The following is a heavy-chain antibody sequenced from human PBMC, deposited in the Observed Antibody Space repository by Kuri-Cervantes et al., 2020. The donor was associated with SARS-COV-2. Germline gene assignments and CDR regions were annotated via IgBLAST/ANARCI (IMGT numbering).Heavy chain of an antibody. CDR3: VRVGPLVVISETSTLGDF. V-gene: IGHV1-18*01. Sequence: ASVKVSCKASGYTFALWGISWLRQAPGQGLEWVGWINGYNTDTVQPQSFQGRVTMTTDTSTSTAYMELRNLTADDTATYYCVRVGPLVVISETSTLGDFWGQGTRVTVSS. CDR2: INGYNTDT. J-gene: IGHJ4*02. CDR1: GYTFALWG. D-gene: IGHD2-15*01.